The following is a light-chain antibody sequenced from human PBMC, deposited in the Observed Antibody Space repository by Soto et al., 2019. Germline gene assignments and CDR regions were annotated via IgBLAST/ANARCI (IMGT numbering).Light chain of an antibody. CDR3: QQYGDSPQVT. V-gene: IGKV3-20*01. J-gene: IGKJ4*01. Sequence: EIVLTQSPGTLSLSPGERATLSCRASQSVSSSYLAWYQQKVGQAPRLLIYGGSSRATGIPDRFSGSGSGTAFTLTINRLEPEDFAVYYCQQYGDSPQVTFGGGTKVEIK. CDR1: QSVSSSY. CDR2: GGS.